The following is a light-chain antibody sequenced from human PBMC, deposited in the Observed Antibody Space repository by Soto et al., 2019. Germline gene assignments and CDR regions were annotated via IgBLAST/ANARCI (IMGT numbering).Light chain of an antibody. V-gene: IGKV3-20*01. CDR1: HSVSSSY. CDR3: QQYDSSPLT. Sequence: EIVLTQSPGTLSLSPGDRATLACRASHSVSSSYLAWYQQKPGQAPRLLIYSTSSRATGIPDRFSGGGSGTDFSLTISRLEPEDFAVYYCQQYDSSPLTFGGGTKVDIK. J-gene: IGKJ4*01. CDR2: STS.